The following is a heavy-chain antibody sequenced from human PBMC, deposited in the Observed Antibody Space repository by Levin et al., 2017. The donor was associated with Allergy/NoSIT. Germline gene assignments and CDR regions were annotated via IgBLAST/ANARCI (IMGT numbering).Heavy chain of an antibody. Sequence: QAGGSLRLSCAASGFTFSNYWMSWVRQAPGKGLEWVANIKKDGSEKYYVDSVKGRFTISRDNAKNSLYMEMNSLRAEDTAVYYCARDNPTVTGWGAFDIWGQGTMVTVSS. CDR2: IKKDGSEK. D-gene: IGHD1-14*01. V-gene: IGHV3-7*04. CDR3: ARDNPTVTGWGAFDI. J-gene: IGHJ3*02. CDR1: GFTFSNYW.